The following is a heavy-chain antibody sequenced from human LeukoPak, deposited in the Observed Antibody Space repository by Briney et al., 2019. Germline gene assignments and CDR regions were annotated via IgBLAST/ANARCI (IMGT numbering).Heavy chain of an antibody. Sequence: SETLSLTCTVSGGSISSGGYYWSWIRQHPGKGLEWIGYIYYSGSTYYSPSLKSRVTISVDTSKNQFSLKLSSVTAADTAVYYCARAGYSSSWYPHYAFDIWGQGTMVTVSS. D-gene: IGHD6-13*01. V-gene: IGHV4-31*03. CDR1: GGSISSGGYY. CDR2: IYYSGST. CDR3: ARAGYSSSWYPHYAFDI. J-gene: IGHJ3*02.